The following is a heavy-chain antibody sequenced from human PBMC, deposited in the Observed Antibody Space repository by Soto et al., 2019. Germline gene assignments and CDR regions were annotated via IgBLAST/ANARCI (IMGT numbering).Heavy chain of an antibody. D-gene: IGHD5-12*01. V-gene: IGHV4-31*03. CDR2: IYYSGST. CDR1: GGSISSGGYY. Sequence: TSETLSLTCTVSGGSISSGGYYWSWIRQHPGKGMGWIGYIYYSGSTYYNPSLKSRVTISVDTSKNQFSLKLSSVTAADTAVYYCAREKGGYSGYPEYYFDYWGQGTLVTVSS. CDR3: AREKGGYSGYPEYYFDY. J-gene: IGHJ4*02.